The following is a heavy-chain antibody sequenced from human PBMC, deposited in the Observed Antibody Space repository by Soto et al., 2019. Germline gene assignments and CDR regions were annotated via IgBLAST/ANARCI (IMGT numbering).Heavy chain of an antibody. CDR3: ARDQVAVAGTTGGHFDY. CDR1: GFTFSSYS. CDR2: ISSSSSYI. V-gene: IGHV3-21*01. J-gene: IGHJ4*02. D-gene: IGHD6-19*01. Sequence: GGSLRLSCAASGFTFSSYSMNWVRQAPGKGLEWVSSISSSSSYIYYADSVKGRFTISRDNAKNSLYLQMNSLRAEDTAVYYCARDQVAVAGTTGGHFDYWGQGTLVTVSS.